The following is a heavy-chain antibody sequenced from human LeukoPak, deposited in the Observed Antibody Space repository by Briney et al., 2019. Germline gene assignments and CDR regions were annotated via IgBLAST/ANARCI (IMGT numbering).Heavy chain of an antibody. Sequence: GGSLRLSCAASGFPFGDFAMTCVRLVPGGGLQWVSTITRSGQNTYYADSVKGRFTISRDDYKGMLYLQMNNLRAEDTAMYYCVKDDYCSIPGCVIDALVVWGQGTVVTVSS. V-gene: IGHV3-23*01. J-gene: IGHJ3*01. CDR3: VKDDYCSIPGCVIDALVV. CDR2: ITRSGQNT. CDR1: GFPFGDFA. D-gene: IGHD4-11*01.